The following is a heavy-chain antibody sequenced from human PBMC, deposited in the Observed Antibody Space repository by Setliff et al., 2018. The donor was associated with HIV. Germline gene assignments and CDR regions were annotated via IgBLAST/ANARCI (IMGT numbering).Heavy chain of an antibody. D-gene: IGHD6-13*01. Sequence: GGSLRLSCATSGFVFEHYAMHWVRQAPGKGLEWISMISWNGQSRFYADSVKGRFTISRDNSKDTLYLDLNSLRSEDTAVYYCVKTMYSSRWSGFDYWGQGTPVTVSS. J-gene: IGHJ4*02. CDR3: VKTMYSSRWSGFDY. CDR1: GFVFEHYA. V-gene: IGHV3-43D*03. CDR2: ISWNGQSR.